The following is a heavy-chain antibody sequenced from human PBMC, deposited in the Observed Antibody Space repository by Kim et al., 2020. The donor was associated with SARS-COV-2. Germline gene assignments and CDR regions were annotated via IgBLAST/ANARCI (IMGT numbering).Heavy chain of an antibody. CDR1: GGSISSGGYS. CDR3: ARAAHSGSYSGGFDY. Sequence: SETLSLTCAVSGGSISSGGYSWSWIRQPPGKGLEWIGYIYHSGSTYYNPSLKSRVTISVDRSKNQFSLKLSSVTAADTAVYYCARAAHSGSYSGGFDYWGQGTLVTVSS. CDR2: IYHSGST. D-gene: IGHD1-26*01. J-gene: IGHJ4*02. V-gene: IGHV4-30-2*01.